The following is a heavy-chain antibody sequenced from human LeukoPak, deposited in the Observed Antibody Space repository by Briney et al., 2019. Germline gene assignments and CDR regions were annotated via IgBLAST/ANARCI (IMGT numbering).Heavy chain of an antibody. CDR1: GFTFSSYS. V-gene: IGHV3-21*01. D-gene: IGHD2-15*01. J-gene: IGHJ4*02. CDR2: ISSSSSYI. Sequence: GGSLRLSCAASGFTFSSYSMNWLRQAPGKGLEWVSSISSSSSYIYYADSVKGRFTISRDNAKNSLYLQMNSPRAEDTAVYYCARDGIVVVVAALDYWGQGTLVTVSS. CDR3: ARDGIVVVVAALDY.